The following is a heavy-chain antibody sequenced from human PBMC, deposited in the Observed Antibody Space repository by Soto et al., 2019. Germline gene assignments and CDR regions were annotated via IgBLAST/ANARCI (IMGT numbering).Heavy chain of an antibody. CDR2: TYYRSKWYN. CDR3: ARDGSAYYYGSGSQDAFDI. CDR1: GGIVSSNSAA. Sequence: SQTLSLTCAISGGIVSSNSAAWNWIRQSPSRGLEWLGRTYYRSKWYNDYAVSVKSRITINPDTSKNQFSLQLNSVTPEDTAVYYCARDGSAYYYGSGSQDAFDIWGQGTMVTVSS. J-gene: IGHJ3*02. V-gene: IGHV6-1*01. D-gene: IGHD3-10*01.